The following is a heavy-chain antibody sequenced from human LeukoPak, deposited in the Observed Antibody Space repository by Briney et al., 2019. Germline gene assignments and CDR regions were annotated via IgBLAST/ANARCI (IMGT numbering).Heavy chain of an antibody. CDR1: GFTFEDHV. J-gene: IGHJ4*02. V-gene: IGHV3-9*01. CDR3: AKDLGGSATTV. D-gene: IGHD2-2*01. CDR2: ISWSGDRM. Sequence: GGSLRLSCAASGFTFEDHVMHWVRHAPGKGLEWVASISWSGDRMGYADAVKGRFTISRDNAKNSLFLQMNSLRVEDTALYYCAKDLGGSATTVCGQATLLTVSS.